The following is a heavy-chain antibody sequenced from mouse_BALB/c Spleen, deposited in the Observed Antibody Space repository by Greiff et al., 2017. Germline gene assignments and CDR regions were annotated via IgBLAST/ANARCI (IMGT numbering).Heavy chain of an antibody. J-gene: IGHJ3*01. CDR3: ARRGYGTFAY. CDR1: GFTFSSYA. CDR2: ISSGGST. D-gene: IGHD2-10*02. Sequence: DVQLVESGGGLVKPGGSLKLSCAASGFTFSSYAMSWVRQTPEKRLEWVASISSGGSTYYPDSVKGRFTISRDNARNTLYLQMSSLKSEDTAMYYCARRGYGTFAYWGQGTLVTVSA. V-gene: IGHV5-6-5*01.